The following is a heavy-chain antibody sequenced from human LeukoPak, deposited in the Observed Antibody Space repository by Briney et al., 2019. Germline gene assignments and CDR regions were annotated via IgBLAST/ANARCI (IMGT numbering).Heavy chain of an antibody. D-gene: IGHD2-2*01. V-gene: IGHV1-69*13. CDR1: GGTFSSYA. J-gene: IGHJ6*03. CDR3: ARDGCSSTSCYPPRYYYMDV. Sequence: VASVKVSCKASGGTFSSYAISWVRQAPGQGLEWMGGIIPIFGTANYAQKFQGRVTITADESTSTAYMELSSLRSEDTAVYYCARDGCSSTSCYPPRYYYMDVWGKGTTVTVSS. CDR2: IIPIFGTA.